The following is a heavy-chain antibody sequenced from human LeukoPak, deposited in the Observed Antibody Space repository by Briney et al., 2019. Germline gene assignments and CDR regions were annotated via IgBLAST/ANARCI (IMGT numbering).Heavy chain of an antibody. J-gene: IGHJ4*02. Sequence: ASVRVSCTASGYTFPSYFLHWVRQAPGHGLEWMGIINPTGGSTTYAQKFQGRVTMTRDTSTSTVYMELSSLRSDDTAVYYCARTAARRFDYWGQGTLVTVSS. CDR1: GYTFPSYF. D-gene: IGHD6-6*01. CDR2: INPTGGST. CDR3: ARTAARRFDY. V-gene: IGHV1-46*01.